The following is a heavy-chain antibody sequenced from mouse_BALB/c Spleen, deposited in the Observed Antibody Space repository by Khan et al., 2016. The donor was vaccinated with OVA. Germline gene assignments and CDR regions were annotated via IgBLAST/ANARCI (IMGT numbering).Heavy chain of an antibody. CDR3: ARQNYGPFAY. CDR1: GFTFSTYA. D-gene: IGHD1-1*01. CDR2: INSGGDYT. Sequence: EVELVESGGGLVKPGGPLKLSCAASGFTFSTYAVSWVRQTPEKRLEWVATINSGGDYTYYPDSVKGRFTISRDNAKNTLYLQMSSLRSEDTAMYYCARQNYGPFAYWGQGTLVTVSA. J-gene: IGHJ3*01. V-gene: IGHV5-9-3*01.